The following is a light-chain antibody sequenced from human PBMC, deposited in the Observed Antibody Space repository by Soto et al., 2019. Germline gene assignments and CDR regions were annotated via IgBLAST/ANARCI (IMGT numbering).Light chain of an antibody. CDR2: DAS. Sequence: DIQMTQSPSTLSASVGDRVTITCRASQRISSWLAWYQQKPGKVPKLLIYDASSLESGVPSRFSGSGSGTEFTLTISSLQPDDFATYYCQQYKSYSAFGQGTKVEIK. V-gene: IGKV1-5*01. CDR3: QQYKSYSA. J-gene: IGKJ1*01. CDR1: QRISSW.